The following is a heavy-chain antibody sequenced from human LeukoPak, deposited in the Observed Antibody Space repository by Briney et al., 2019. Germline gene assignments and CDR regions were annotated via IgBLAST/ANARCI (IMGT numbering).Heavy chain of an antibody. CDR3: ARDMAGYSYGHYDY. CDR2: IYHTGNT. CDR1: GDSISSTNW. D-gene: IGHD5-18*01. Sequence: SETLSLTCAVSGDSISSTNWWSWVRQSPGKGLEWIGEIYHTGNTNYNPSLKSRVTISVDKSKNHFSLRLTSVTAADTAVYYCARDMAGYSYGHYDYWGQGTLVTVFS. J-gene: IGHJ4*02. V-gene: IGHV4-4*02.